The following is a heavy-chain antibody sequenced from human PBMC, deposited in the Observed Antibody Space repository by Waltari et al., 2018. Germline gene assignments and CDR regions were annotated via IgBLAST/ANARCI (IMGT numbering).Heavy chain of an antibody. CDR2: VKQEANEK. CDR1: GFTFSCYR. Sequence: SGFTFSCYRMTWVRQAPGKRLEWVAKVKQEANEKYYVDSVKGRFTISRDNAKNSLYLQTNRLRAEDTAVYYCARDLGVWGSFGECSRDSAKWGQGTRVTVSS. D-gene: IGHD3-10*01. V-gene: IGHV3-7*03. CDR3: ARDLGVWGSFGECSRDSAK. J-gene: IGHJ4*02.